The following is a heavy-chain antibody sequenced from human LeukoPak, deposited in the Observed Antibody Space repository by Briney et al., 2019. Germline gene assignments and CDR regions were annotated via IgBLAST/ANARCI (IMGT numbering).Heavy chain of an antibody. V-gene: IGHV4-38-2*02. D-gene: IGHD6-13*01. J-gene: IGHJ4*02. CDR1: GYSISSGYY. CDR3: ARVGAAAGSDY. CDR2: IYHSGST. Sequence: SETLSLTCTVSGYSISSGYYWGWIRQPPGKGLEWIGSIYHSGSTYYNPSLKSRVTISVDTSKNQFSLKLSSVTAADTAVYYCARVGAAAGSDYWGQGTLVTVSS.